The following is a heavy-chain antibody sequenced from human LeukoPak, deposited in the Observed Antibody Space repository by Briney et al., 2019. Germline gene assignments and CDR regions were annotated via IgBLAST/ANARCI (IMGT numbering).Heavy chain of an antibody. CDR3: ARGKVVAGTPGQNSWDS. Sequence: SETLSLTCTVSGGSISTYYWNWIRQPAGKGLEWIGRIHTSGSTNYNPSLKSRVTVSVDTSKNQFSMKLSPVTAADTAVYYCARGKVVAGTPGQNSWDSWGQGTLVTVSS. J-gene: IGHJ4*02. D-gene: IGHD6-19*01. V-gene: IGHV4-4*07. CDR1: GGSISTYY. CDR2: IHTSGST.